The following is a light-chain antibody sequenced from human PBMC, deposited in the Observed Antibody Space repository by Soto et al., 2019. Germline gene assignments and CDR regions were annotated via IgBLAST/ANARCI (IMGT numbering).Light chain of an antibody. CDR1: NSNIGSKT. V-gene: IGLV1-44*01. J-gene: IGLJ1*01. Sequence: QSALTQPPSASGTPGQRVTISCSRSNSNIGSKTVNWYQQLPGTVPKLLIYNSYQRPSGVPDRFSGSKSGTSASLAISGLQSEDEADYYCAAWDASLNGYVFGAGTKVTVL. CDR2: NSY. CDR3: AAWDASLNGYV.